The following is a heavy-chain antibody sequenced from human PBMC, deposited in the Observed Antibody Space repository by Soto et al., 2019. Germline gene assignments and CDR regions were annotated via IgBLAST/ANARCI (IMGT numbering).Heavy chain of an antibody. Sequence: SGKVSFKASGGSFTYTLSWVRQAPGQGLEWMGGIIPIFGTANYSQKFQGRVTITADESTKTAYMELSTLRSEDTAVYYCARLHSHGTYGMDVWGQGTTVTVSS. D-gene: IGHD5-18*01. CDR3: ARLHSHGTYGMDV. V-gene: IGHV1-69*01. CDR2: IIPIFGTA. CDR1: GGSFTYT. J-gene: IGHJ6*02.